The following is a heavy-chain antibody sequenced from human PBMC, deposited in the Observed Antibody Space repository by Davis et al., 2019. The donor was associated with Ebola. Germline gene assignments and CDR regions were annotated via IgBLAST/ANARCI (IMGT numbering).Heavy chain of an antibody. Sequence: PSETLSLTCTVSGYSISSGYYWGWIRQPPGKGLEWIGSIYHSGSTYYNPSLKSRVTISVDTSKNQFSLKLSSVTAADTAVYYCARDLDYYDSSGYPNWFDPWGQGTLVTVSS. V-gene: IGHV4-38-2*02. CDR1: GYSISSGYY. D-gene: IGHD3-22*01. CDR3: ARDLDYYDSSGYPNWFDP. J-gene: IGHJ5*02. CDR2: IYHSGST.